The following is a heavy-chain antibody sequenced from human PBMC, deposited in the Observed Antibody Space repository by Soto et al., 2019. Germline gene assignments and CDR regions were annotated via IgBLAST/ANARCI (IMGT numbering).Heavy chain of an antibody. CDR2: ISSSSSYI. V-gene: IGHV3-21*01. CDR3: ARAPYYYDSSGYWAY. CDR1: GFTFSSSS. Sequence: LRLSCAASGFTFSSSSMNWVLQAPGKGLEWVSSISSSSSYIYYADSVKGRFTISRDNAKNSLYLQMNSLRAEDTAVYYCARAPYYYDSSGYWAYWGQGTLVTAPQ. J-gene: IGHJ4*02. D-gene: IGHD3-22*01.